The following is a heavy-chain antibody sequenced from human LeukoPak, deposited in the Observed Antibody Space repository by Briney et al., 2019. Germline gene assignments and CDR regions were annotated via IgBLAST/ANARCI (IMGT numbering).Heavy chain of an antibody. CDR1: GGRFKSYG. Sequence: SVKVSCKTIGGRFKSYGFSWVRQAPGQGLEWMGGIIPIFGTANYAQKFQGRVTITADKSTSTAYMELSSLRSEDTAVYYCARVTFAGSPFDYWGQGTLVTVSS. D-gene: IGHD3-16*01. V-gene: IGHV1-69*06. CDR3: ARVTFAGSPFDY. J-gene: IGHJ4*02. CDR2: IIPIFGTA.